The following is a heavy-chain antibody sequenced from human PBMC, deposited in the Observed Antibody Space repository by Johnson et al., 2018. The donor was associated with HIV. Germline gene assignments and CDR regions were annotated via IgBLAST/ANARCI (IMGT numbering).Heavy chain of an antibody. CDR2: ISHDGSDK. D-gene: IGHD3-10*01. V-gene: IGHV3-30*04. J-gene: IGHJ3*02. CDR3: ARANYYHN. CDR1: GFTFSSYA. Sequence: QVQLVESGGGVVQPGGSLRLSCAASGFTFSSYAMHWVRQAPGKGLEWVAVISHDGSDKSYADSVKGRFTISRDSSENTLFLQMNSLRAEDMAVYHCARANYYHNWGQGTMVTVSS.